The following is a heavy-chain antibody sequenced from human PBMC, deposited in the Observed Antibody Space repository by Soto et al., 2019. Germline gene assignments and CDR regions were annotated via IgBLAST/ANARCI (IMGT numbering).Heavy chain of an antibody. D-gene: IGHD1-26*01. V-gene: IGHV6-1*01. CDR3: ARGEQYSGRIFDY. CDR1: GGSVSSNSAG. J-gene: IGHJ4*01. Sequence: SQTLSLTCAITGGSVSSNSAGWSWVRQSPSRGLEWLGRTYYRSKWYYEYAVSVRGRITINPDTSKNPYSLQLNSVTPEDTAVYFCARGEQYSGRIFDYWGQGTLVTVSS. CDR2: TYYRSKWYY.